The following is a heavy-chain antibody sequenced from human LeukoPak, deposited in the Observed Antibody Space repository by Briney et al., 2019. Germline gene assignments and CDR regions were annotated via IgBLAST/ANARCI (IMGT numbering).Heavy chain of an antibody. Sequence: GGSLRLSCAAYGFTFSNSGMNWVRQAPGKGLEWVSTISGSGDSTYYADSVKGRFTSSRDNSKNTLYLQMNSLRAEDTAVYYCAKGAYYADWGQGTLVTVSS. CDR2: ISGSGDST. J-gene: IGHJ4*02. V-gene: IGHV3-23*01. CDR3: AKGAYYAD. CDR1: GFTFSNSG. D-gene: IGHD3-3*01.